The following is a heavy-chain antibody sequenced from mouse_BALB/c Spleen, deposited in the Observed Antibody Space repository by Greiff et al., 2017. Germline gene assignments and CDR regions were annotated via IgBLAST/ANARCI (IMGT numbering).Heavy chain of an antibody. Sequence: VHVKQSGTVLARPGASVKMSCKASGYTFTSYWMHWVKQRPGQGLEWIGAIYPGNSDTSYNQKFKGKAKLTAVTSTSTAYMELSSLTNEDSAVYYCTRGEDGYCQFAYWGQGTLVTVSA. CDR3: TRGEDGYCQFAY. J-gene: IGHJ3*01. V-gene: IGHV1-5*01. CDR2: IYPGNSDT. D-gene: IGHD2-3*01. CDR1: GYTFTSYW.